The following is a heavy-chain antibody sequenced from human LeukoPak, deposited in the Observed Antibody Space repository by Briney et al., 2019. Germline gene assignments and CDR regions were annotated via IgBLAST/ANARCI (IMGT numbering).Heavy chain of an antibody. CDR3: AREGTSGGLNWLDP. D-gene: IGHD3-10*01. CDR1: GGSISSYY. J-gene: IGHJ5*02. Sequence: PSETLSLTCTVSGGSISSYYWSWIRQPPGKGLEWIGDIYYSGSTNYNPSLKSRVTMSVDTSKNQFSLRLSSVNAADTAVYFCAREGTSGGLNWLDPWGQGTLVTVSS. CDR2: IYYSGST. V-gene: IGHV4-59*12.